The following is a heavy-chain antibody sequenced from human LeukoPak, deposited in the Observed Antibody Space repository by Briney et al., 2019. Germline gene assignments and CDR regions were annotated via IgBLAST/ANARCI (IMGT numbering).Heavy chain of an antibody. CDR2: IHYSGST. J-gene: IGHJ4*02. CDR1: GASMSSYY. V-gene: IGHV4-59*01. Sequence: SETLSLTCTVSGASMSSYYWSWIRQPPEKGLEWIGYIHYSGSTSYNPSLKSRITMSVDTSKNHFSLTVTSVTTADTAVYYCATRITIFGVVTTFDYWGQGTLVTVSS. CDR3: ATRITIFGVVTTFDY. D-gene: IGHD3-3*01.